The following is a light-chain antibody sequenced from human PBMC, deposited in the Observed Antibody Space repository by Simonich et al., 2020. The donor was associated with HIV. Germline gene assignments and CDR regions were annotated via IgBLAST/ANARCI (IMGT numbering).Light chain of an antibody. Sequence: SSELTQDPAVSVALGQTVRITCQGDSLRSYYASWYQQKPGQAPVLFIYGKNNRPSGIPDRFSGSSSGNTASLTIPGAQAEDEADYYCNSRDTSGDHRGVVFGGGTKVTVL. V-gene: IGLV3-19*01. CDR2: GKN. CDR3: NSRDTSGDHRGVV. J-gene: IGLJ2*01. CDR1: SLRSYY.